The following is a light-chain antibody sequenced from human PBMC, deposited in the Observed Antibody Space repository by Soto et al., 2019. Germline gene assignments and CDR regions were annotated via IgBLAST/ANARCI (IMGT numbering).Light chain of an antibody. CDR1: QSVSTN. Sequence: EIVMTQSPATLSVSPGERATLSCRASQSVSTNLAWYQQKPGQAPRLLIYGASTRASGIPARFSGSGYGTEFTLTISSLQSEDFAVYYCQQYNNWPPWTFGQGTQVEIK. CDR3: QQYNNWPPWT. J-gene: IGKJ1*01. V-gene: IGKV3-15*01. CDR2: GAS.